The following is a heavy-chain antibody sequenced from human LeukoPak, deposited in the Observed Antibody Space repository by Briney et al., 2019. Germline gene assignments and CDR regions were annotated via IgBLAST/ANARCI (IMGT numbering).Heavy chain of an antibody. CDR1: GFTFSDYY. CDR2: ISSSGSTI. CDR3: ARDRGRSGYDFWSGFYYYYGMDV. V-gene: IGHV3-11*01. D-gene: IGHD3-3*01. J-gene: IGHJ6*02. Sequence: PGGSLRLSCAASGFTFSDYYMSWIRQAPGKGLEWVSYISSSGSTIYYADSVKGRFTTSRDNAKNSLYLQMDSLRAEDTAVYYCARDRGRSGYDFWSGFYYYYGMDVWGQGTTVTVSS.